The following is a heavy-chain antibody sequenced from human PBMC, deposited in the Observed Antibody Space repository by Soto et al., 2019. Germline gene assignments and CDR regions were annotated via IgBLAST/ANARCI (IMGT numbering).Heavy chain of an antibody. CDR2: ISGSGDSS. CDR1: GITFSSHT. CDR3: TKSDFGSIGCRLMDV. D-gene: IGHD3-3*01. Sequence: EVQLLESGGGLVQPGGSLRLSCAASGITFSSHTMSWVRQAPGKGLEWVSGISGSGDSSYYADSVKGRFSISRDNSXXTLSLQMNSLRDEDTAIYFCTKSDFGSIGCRLMDVWGQGTTVSVSS. V-gene: IGHV3-23*01. J-gene: IGHJ6*02.